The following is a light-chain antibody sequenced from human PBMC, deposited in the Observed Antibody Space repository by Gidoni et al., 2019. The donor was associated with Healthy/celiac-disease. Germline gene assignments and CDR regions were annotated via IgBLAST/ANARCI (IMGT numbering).Light chain of an antibody. V-gene: IGLV3-25*03. Sequence: SYDLTQPPSVSVSPGQTARITCSGDALPKQYAYCYQQKPGQAPVLVIYKDSERPSGIPARFSGSSSGTTVTLTISGVQAEDEADYYCQSADSSGTYRVLGGGTKLTVL. J-gene: IGLJ2*01. CDR2: KDS. CDR1: ALPKQY. CDR3: QSADSSGTYRV.